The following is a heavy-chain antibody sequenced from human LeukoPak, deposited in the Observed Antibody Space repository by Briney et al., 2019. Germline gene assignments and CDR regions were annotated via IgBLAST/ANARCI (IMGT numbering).Heavy chain of an antibody. CDR1: GYSFTSYW. Sequence: GESLKIYCKGSGYSFTSYWIGWVRPMPGKGLGWMGIIYPGDSDTRYSPSFQGQVTISADKSITTAYLQWSSLKASDTAMYYCARLIAAAGTGWFDPWGQGTLVTVSS. D-gene: IGHD6-13*01. J-gene: IGHJ5*02. CDR2: IYPGDSDT. V-gene: IGHV5-51*01. CDR3: ARLIAAAGTGWFDP.